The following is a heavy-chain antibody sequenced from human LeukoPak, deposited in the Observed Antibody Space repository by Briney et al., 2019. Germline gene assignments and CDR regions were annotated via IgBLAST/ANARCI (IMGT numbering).Heavy chain of an antibody. Sequence: GGSLRLSCAASGFTFSSYGMHWVRQAPGKGLEWVAVISYDGSNKYYADSVKGRFTISRDNSKNTLYLQMNSLRAEDTAVYYCAKELDYGGPTGYWGQGTLVTVSS. CDR1: GFTFSSYG. CDR2: ISYDGSNK. V-gene: IGHV3-30*18. D-gene: IGHD4-23*01. CDR3: AKELDYGGPTGY. J-gene: IGHJ4*02.